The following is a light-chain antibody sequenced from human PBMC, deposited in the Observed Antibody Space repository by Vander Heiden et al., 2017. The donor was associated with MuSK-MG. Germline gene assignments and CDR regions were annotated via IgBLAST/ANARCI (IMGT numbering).Light chain of an antibody. CDR2: DVN. CDR3: SSYTRTSLDVV. J-gene: IGLJ2*01. CDR1: STDVGSYDY. Sequence: QSALTQPASLSRSPGQAPTISCTGTSTDVGSYDYVSWYQHHPGKGPKLIVYDVNNRPSGVSYRFSGSKSGNTASLTISELQAEDEADYYCSSYTRTSLDVVFGGGTKLTVL. V-gene: IGLV2-14*03.